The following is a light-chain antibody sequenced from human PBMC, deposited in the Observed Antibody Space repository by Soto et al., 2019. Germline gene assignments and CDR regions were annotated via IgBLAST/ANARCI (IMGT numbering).Light chain of an antibody. CDR3: QSYDTSLSGYV. V-gene: IGLV1-40*01. CDR2: ANN. J-gene: IGLJ1*01. Sequence: QSVLTQPPSVSGAPGQRVTISCTGNSSNIGTGYDVHWYQQLPGTAPQLLIYANNNRPSGVPDRFSGSKSGIAASLAITGLQADDEGDYYCQSYDTSLSGYVFGTRTKVTVL. CDR1: SSNIGTGYD.